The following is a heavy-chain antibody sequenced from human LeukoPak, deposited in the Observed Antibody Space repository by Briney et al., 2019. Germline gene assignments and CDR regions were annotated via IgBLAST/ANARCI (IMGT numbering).Heavy chain of an antibody. Sequence: ASVTVSCKASGGTFSSYAISWVRQAPGQGLEWMGGIIPIFGTANYAQKFQGRVTITADESTSTAYMELSSLRSEDTAVYYCATAAGTFYYYYGMDVWGQGTTVTVSS. D-gene: IGHD6-13*01. V-gene: IGHV1-69*13. CDR3: ATAAGTFYYYYGMDV. J-gene: IGHJ6*02. CDR2: IIPIFGTA. CDR1: GGTFSSYA.